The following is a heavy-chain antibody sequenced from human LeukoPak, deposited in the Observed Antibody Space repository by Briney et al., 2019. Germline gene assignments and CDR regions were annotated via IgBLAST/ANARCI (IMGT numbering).Heavy chain of an antibody. J-gene: IGHJ4*02. Sequence: GESLKISCKGSGYSFTSYWIGWVRQMPGKGLKWMGIIYPGDSDARYSPSFQGQVTISADKSISTAYLQRSILKASDTAMYYCARRRDLYSGSYYPFDYWGQGTLVTVSS. CDR3: ARRRDLYSGSYYPFDY. V-gene: IGHV5-51*01. D-gene: IGHD1-26*01. CDR2: IYPGDSDA. CDR1: GYSFTSYW.